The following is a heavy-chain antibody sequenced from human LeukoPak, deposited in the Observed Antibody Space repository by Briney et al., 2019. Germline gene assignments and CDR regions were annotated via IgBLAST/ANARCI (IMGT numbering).Heavy chain of an antibody. CDR1: GGSISSYY. D-gene: IGHD6-19*01. V-gene: IGHV4-59*08. Sequence: SETLSPTRTVSGGSISSYYCSWIRQPPGKGLEWIGYINYSGSTKYNHALKSRVTISVHTSKNPFSLKVSSVTAADTAFYYCARHPSSSGLPYFDYWGQGGLVSVSS. J-gene: IGHJ4*02. CDR3: ARHPSSSGLPYFDY. CDR2: INYSGST.